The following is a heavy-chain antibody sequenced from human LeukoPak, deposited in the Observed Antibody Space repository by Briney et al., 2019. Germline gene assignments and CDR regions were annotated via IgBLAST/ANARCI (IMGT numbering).Heavy chain of an antibody. V-gene: IGHV3-30-3*01. CDR1: GFNFSNYA. CDR3: GPIDS. CDR2: ISDDGSEE. Sequence: GGSLRLSCVASGFNFSNYAMHWVRQAPGKGLEWVAVISDDGSEECYAGSVEGRFTISRDNSKSTVYLQMNSLRAEDTAVYYCGPIDSWGQGTLVTVSS. J-gene: IGHJ4*02.